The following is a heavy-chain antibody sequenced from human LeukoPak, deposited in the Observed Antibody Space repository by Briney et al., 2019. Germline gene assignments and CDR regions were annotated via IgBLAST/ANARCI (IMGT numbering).Heavy chain of an antibody. J-gene: IGHJ6*02. CDR1: GYTFTSYG. CDR3: ARDSGTLYYYGMDV. Sequence: GASVKVSCKASGYTFTSYGISWVRQAPGQGLEWMGWISAYNGNTNYAQKPQGRVTMTTDTSTSTAYMELRSLRSDDTAVYYCARDSGTLYYYGMDVWGQGTAVTVSS. D-gene: IGHD6-25*01. CDR2: ISAYNGNT. V-gene: IGHV1-18*01.